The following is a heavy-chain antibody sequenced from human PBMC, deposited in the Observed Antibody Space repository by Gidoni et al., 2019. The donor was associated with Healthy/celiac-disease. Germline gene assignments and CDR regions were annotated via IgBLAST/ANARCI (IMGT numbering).Heavy chain of an antibody. D-gene: IGHD2-2*01. J-gene: IGHJ6*02. CDR1: GSTFSSYR. CDR2: ISSSSSYI. CDR3: ARDGYVYCSSTSCFQNPYYYYGMDV. Sequence: EVQLVESGGGLVKRGGSVSLSCAASGSTFSSYRMNWVRQAPGKGLELVSSISSSSSYIYYADSVKGRFTISRDNAKNSLYLQMNSLRAEDTAVYYCARDGYVYCSSTSCFQNPYYYYGMDVWGQGTTVTVSS. V-gene: IGHV3-21*01.